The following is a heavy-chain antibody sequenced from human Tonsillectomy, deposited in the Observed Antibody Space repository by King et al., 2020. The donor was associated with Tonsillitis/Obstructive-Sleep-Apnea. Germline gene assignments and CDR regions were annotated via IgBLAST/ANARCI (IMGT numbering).Heavy chain of an antibody. D-gene: IGHD6-13*01. CDR2: ISDNGAGT. Sequence: VQLVESGGGSVQPGGSLRLSCAASGFTFIRYAMTWVRQAPGKGLEWVSSISDNGAGTHYADSVKGRFTISRDNSKNTLYLQMNSLRVDDTAVYYCAGGPAAADYYYMDVWAKGTAVTVSS. J-gene: IGHJ6*03. CDR3: AGGPAAADYYYMDV. V-gene: IGHV3-23*04. CDR1: GFTFIRYA.